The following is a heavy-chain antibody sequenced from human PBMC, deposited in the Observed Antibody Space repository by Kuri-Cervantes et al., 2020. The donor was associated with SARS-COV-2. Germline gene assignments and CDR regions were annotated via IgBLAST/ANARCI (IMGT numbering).Heavy chain of an antibody. D-gene: IGHD6-6*01. J-gene: IGHJ3*02. CDR3: ASGAARQGDAFDI. V-gene: IGHV4-30-2*01. Sequence: SETLSLTCTVSGGSISSYSWSWIRQPPGKGLEWIGYIYHSGSTYYNPSLKSRVTISVDRSKNQFSLKLSSVTAADTAVYYCASGAARQGDAFDIWGQGTMVTVSS. CDR1: GGSISSYS. CDR2: IYHSGST.